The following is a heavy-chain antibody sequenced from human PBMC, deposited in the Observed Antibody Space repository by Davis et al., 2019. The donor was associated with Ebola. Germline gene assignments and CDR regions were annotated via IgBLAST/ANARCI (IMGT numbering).Heavy chain of an antibody. V-gene: IGHV3-30*18. Sequence: PGGSLRLSCAASGFTFSSYGMHWVRQAPGKGLEWVAVISYDGSNKYYADSVKGRFTISRDNSKNTLYLQMNSLRAEDTAVYYCAKDGPYYDILTGYYPYFDYWGQGTLVTVSS. CDR1: GFTFSSYG. J-gene: IGHJ4*02. D-gene: IGHD3-9*01. CDR2: ISYDGSNK. CDR3: AKDGPYYDILTGYYPYFDY.